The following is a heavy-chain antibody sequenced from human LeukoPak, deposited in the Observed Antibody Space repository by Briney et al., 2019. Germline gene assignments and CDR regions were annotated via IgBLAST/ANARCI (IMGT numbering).Heavy chain of an antibody. CDR2: ISGSGGST. D-gene: IGHD3-10*01. CDR3: AKTHTYYYGSWNWFDP. J-gene: IGHJ5*02. CDR1: GFTFSGYE. Sequence: GGSLRLSCVVSGFTFSGYEMNWVRQAPGKGLEWVSAISGSGGSTYYADSVKGRFTISRDNSKNTLYLQMNSLRAEDTAVYYCAKTHTYYYGSWNWFDPWGQGTLVTVSS. V-gene: IGHV3-23*01.